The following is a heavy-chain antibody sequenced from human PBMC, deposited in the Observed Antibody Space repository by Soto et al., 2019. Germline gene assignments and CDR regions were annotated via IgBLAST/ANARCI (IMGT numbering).Heavy chain of an antibody. Sequence: EVQLVESGGGLVQPGGSLRLSCVASGFTFSNYCMHWVRQAPGKGLVWVSRIHSDGSTRSYAESVKGRFSISRDNVKQMMYYQIDYHTAEDTGVYYCVTSGDFDYWGQGTLVTVSS. J-gene: IGHJ4*02. CDR1: GFTFSNYC. V-gene: IGHV3-74*01. D-gene: IGHD7-27*01. CDR2: IHSDGSTR. CDR3: VTSGDFDY.